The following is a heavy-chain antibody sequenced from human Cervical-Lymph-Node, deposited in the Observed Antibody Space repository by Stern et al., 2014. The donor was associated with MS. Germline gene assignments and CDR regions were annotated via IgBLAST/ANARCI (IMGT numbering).Heavy chain of an antibody. J-gene: IGHJ1*01. D-gene: IGHD2/OR15-2a*01. CDR1: GYTLTELS. V-gene: IGHV1-24*01. CDR2: FDPEDGET. CDR3: ATAFIYGRPYFQH. Sequence: VQLVESGAEVKKPGASVKVSCKVSGYTLTELSMHWVRQAPGKGLEWMGGFDPEDGETIYAQKFQGRVTMTKDTSTATASMELSSLRSEDTAVYYCATAFIYGRPYFQHWGQGTLVTVSS.